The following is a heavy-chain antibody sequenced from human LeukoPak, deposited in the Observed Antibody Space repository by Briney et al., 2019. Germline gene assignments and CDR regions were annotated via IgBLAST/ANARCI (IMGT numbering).Heavy chain of an antibody. J-gene: IGHJ5*02. CDR2: IKQDGSEK. Sequence: GGSLRLSCAASGFTFSSYSMTWVRQAPGKGLEWVANIKQDGSEKSFVDSVKGRFTISRDNAKNSLYLQMNSLRAEDTAVYYCARDRRDYGSNWFDPWGQGTLVTVSS. D-gene: IGHD4-17*01. V-gene: IGHV3-7*03. CDR3: ARDRRDYGSNWFDP. CDR1: GFTFSSYS.